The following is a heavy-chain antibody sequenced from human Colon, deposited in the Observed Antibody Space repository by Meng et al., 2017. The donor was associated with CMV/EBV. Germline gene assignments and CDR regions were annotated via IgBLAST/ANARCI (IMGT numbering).Heavy chain of an antibody. J-gene: IGHJ6*01. CDR2: IYSGGIDT. CDR3: AKYAKGVRSGNIYAMDV. D-gene: IGHD2-8*01. Sequence: GGSLRLSCAASQFTFSSYPMSWVRQAPGKGLEWVSMIYSGGIDTYYADSVKGRFTTSRDNSKNMLYLQMNSLRAEDTAVYYCAKYAKGVRSGNIYAMDVWGQGTTVTVSS. CDR1: QFTFSSYP. V-gene: IGHV3-23*03.